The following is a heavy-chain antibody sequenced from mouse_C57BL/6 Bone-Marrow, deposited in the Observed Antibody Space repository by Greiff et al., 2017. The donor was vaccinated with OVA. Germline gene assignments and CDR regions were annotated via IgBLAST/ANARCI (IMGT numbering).Heavy chain of an antibody. Sequence: VQLQQSGTVLARPGASVKMSCKTSGYTFTSYWMHWVKQRPGQGLEWIGAIYPGNSDTSYNQKFKGKAKLTAGTSASTAYMELSSLTNEDSAVYCCARSTSGTRAYWGQGTLVTVSA. CDR2: IYPGNSDT. CDR3: ARSTSGTRAY. V-gene: IGHV1-5*01. CDR1: GYTFTSYW. J-gene: IGHJ3*01. D-gene: IGHD4-1*01.